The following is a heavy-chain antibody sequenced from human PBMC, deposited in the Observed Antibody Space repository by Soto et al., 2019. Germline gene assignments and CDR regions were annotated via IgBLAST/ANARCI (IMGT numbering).Heavy chain of an antibody. CDR2: IYPGDSDT. V-gene: IGHV5-51*01. J-gene: IGHJ3*02. Sequence: GASLKISCKRSGYSFTSYWIGWVRQMPGKGLEWMGIIYPGDSDTRYSPSFQGQVTISADKSISTAYLQWSSLKASDTAMYYCARLDYSSSAGSNAFDIWGQGTMVTVSS. CDR1: GYSFTSYW. CDR3: ARLDYSSSAGSNAFDI. D-gene: IGHD6-6*01.